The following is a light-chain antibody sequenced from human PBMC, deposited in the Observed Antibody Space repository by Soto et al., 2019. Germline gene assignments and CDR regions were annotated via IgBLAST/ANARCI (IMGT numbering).Light chain of an antibody. V-gene: IGLV2-14*01. CDR1: SSDVGGYNY. J-gene: IGLJ1*01. CDR2: GVS. CDR3: VSYTSSIAWV. Sequence: QSVLTQPASVSGSPGQSITISCTGTSSDVGGYNYVSWFQQHPGKAPKFVIYGVSNRPSGVSNRFSGSKSGNTASLTISGLQAEDEADYYCVSYTSSIAWVFGTGTKVTVL.